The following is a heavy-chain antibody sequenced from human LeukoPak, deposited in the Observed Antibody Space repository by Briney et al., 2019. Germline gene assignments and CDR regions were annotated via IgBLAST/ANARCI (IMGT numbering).Heavy chain of an antibody. CDR1: GGSISSYY. CDR3: ARVGRWLQLGY. CDR2: IYYSGST. V-gene: IGHV4-59*01. Sequence: SETLSLTCTVSGGSISSYYWSWIRQPPGKGLEWIGYIYYSGSTNYNPSLKSRVTISVDTSKNQFSLKLSSVTAADTAVYYCARVGRWLQLGYWGQGTLVTVSS. J-gene: IGHJ4*02. D-gene: IGHD5-24*01.